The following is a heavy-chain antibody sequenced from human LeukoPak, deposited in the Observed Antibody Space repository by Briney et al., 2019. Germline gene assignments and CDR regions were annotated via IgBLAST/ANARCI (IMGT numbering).Heavy chain of an antibody. Sequence: PGGSLRLSCAASGFTFGDYWMNWVRQAPGKGLEWVANIKQDESERYLVSSVKGRFTISRDNAKNSVYLELNSLRDEDTAVYYCARGGSRTCSTCYSDASDVWGQGTMVTVSA. D-gene: IGHD2-15*01. CDR3: ARGGSRTCSTCYSDASDV. J-gene: IGHJ3*01. CDR2: IKQDESER. CDR1: GFTFGDYW. V-gene: IGHV3-7*03.